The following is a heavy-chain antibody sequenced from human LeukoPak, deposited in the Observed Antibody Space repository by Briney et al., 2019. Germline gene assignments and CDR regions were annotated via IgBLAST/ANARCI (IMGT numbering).Heavy chain of an antibody. Sequence: SETLSLTCTVSGGSISSSSYYWGWSRQPPGKGLEWSGSIYYSGSTYYNPSLKSRVTISVDTSKNQFSLKLSSVTAADTAVYYCARDTADYDYVWGSYRSYYFDYWGQGTLVTVSS. CDR1: GGSISSSSYY. CDR2: IYYSGST. V-gene: IGHV4-39*07. J-gene: IGHJ4*02. D-gene: IGHD3-16*02. CDR3: ARDTADYDYVWGSYRSYYFDY.